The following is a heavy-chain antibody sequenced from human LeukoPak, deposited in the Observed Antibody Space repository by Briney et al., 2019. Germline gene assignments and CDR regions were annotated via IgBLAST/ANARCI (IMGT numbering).Heavy chain of an antibody. CDR3: AKGYSYGELGL. CDR2: IRYDANSK. CDR1: GFTFSSYG. V-gene: IGHV3-30*02. Sequence: GGSLRLSCAASGFTFSSYGMHWVRQAPGKGLEWVAFIRYDANSKNHADSAKGRFTISRDDFKNTLYLQMSSLRAEDTAIYYCAKGYSYGELGLWGQGTLVTVSS. D-gene: IGHD5-18*01. J-gene: IGHJ4*02.